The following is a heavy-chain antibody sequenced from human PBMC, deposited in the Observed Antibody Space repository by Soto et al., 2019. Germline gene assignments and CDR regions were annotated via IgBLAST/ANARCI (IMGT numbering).Heavy chain of an antibody. CDR1: GFTFSRYW. CDR2: ISSYGSDT. Sequence: EVQLVESGGGLVLPGGSLRLSCAASGFTFSRYWMHWVRQAPGKGLVWVSRISSYGSDTHYADSVKGRFTISGDNAKNTLYLQMNSPRADDTAVYYCASNYAYAEGYYWYGIDVWGQGTTVTVSS. V-gene: IGHV3-74*01. J-gene: IGHJ6*02. D-gene: IGHD3-16*01. CDR3: ASNYAYAEGYYWYGIDV.